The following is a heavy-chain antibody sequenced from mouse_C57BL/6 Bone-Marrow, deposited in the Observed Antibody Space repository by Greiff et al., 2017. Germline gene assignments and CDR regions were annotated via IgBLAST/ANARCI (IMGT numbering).Heavy chain of an antibody. CDR1: GYTFPSYW. CDR3: ARNTMAY. Sequence: QVQLQQPGAELVRPGTSVKLSCKASGYTFPSYWMHWVKQRPGQGLEWIGVIDPSDSYTNYNQKFKGKAALTVDTSSSTAYMQLSSLTSEDSAVYYCARNTMAYWGQGTLVTVSA. CDR2: IDPSDSYT. V-gene: IGHV1-59*01. J-gene: IGHJ3*01. D-gene: IGHD1-1*02.